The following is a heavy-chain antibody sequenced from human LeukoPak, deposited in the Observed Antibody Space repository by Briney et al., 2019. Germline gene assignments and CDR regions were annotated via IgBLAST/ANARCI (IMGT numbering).Heavy chain of an antibody. CDR1: GFTFSSYG. Sequence: GGSLRLSCAASGFTFSSYGMHWVRQAPGKGLEWVAFIRYDGSNKYYADSVKGRFTISRDNSKNTLYLQMNSLRAEDTAVYYCARDQGALLLWFGEGYYYYMDVWGKGTTVTVSS. CDR3: ARDQGALLLWFGEGYYYYMDV. CDR2: IRYDGSNK. D-gene: IGHD3-10*01. V-gene: IGHV3-30*02. J-gene: IGHJ6*03.